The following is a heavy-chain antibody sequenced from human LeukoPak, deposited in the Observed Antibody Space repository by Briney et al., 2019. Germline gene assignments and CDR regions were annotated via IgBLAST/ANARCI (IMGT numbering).Heavy chain of an antibody. CDR3: ARGNGVSGYFDY. CDR2: SIPIFGTA. J-gene: IGHJ4*02. D-gene: IGHD6-19*01. Sequence: ASVKVSCKASGGTFSSYAISWVRQAPGQGLEWMGGSIPIFGTANYAQKFQGRVTITADESTSTAYMELSSLRSEDTAVYYCARGNGVSGYFDYWGQGTLVTVSS. V-gene: IGHV1-69*13. CDR1: GGTFSSYA.